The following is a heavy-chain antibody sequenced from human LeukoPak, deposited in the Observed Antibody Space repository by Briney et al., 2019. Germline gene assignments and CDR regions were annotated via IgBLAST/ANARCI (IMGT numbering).Heavy chain of an antibody. Sequence: SETLSLTCTVSGGSISRSSYYWGWIRQPPGKGLEWIGSIYYSGGTYYNPSLKSRVTISVDTSKNQFSLKLSSVTAADTAVYYCARYLIAGGRVLDYWGQGTLVTVSS. CDR2: IYYSGGT. CDR3: ARYLIAGGRVLDY. J-gene: IGHJ4*02. D-gene: IGHD2/OR15-2a*01. CDR1: GGSISRSSYY. V-gene: IGHV4-39*01.